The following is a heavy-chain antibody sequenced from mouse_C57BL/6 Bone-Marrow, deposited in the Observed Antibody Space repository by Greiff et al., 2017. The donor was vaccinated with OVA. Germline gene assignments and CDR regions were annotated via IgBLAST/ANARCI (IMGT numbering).Heavy chain of an antibody. D-gene: IGHD3-3*01. CDR3: TRGSLQNGDFDY. J-gene: IGHJ2*01. V-gene: IGHV1-15*01. CDR1: GYTFTDYE. CDR2: IDPETGGT. Sequence: VQLQQSGAELVRPGASVTLSCKASGYTFTDYEMHWVKQTPVHGLEWIGAIDPETGGTAYNQKFKGKAILTADKSSSTAYMELRSLTSEDSAVYYCTRGSLQNGDFDYWGQGTTLTVSS.